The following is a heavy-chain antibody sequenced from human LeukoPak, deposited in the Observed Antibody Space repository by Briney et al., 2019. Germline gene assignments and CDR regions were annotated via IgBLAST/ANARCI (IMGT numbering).Heavy chain of an antibody. J-gene: IGHJ4*02. Sequence: SETLSLTCAVYGGSFSGYYWSWIRQPPGKGLEWIGEINHSGSTNYNPSLKSRVTLSVDTSKNQFSLKLSSVTAADTAVYYCARGAVAGTDIGDYWGQGTLVTVSS. D-gene: IGHD6-19*01. V-gene: IGHV4-34*01. CDR3: ARGAVAGTDIGDY. CDR1: GGSFSGYY. CDR2: INHSGST.